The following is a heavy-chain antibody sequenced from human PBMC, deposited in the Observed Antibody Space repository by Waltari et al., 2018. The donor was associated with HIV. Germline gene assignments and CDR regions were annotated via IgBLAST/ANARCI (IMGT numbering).Heavy chain of an antibody. Sequence: VQLVQSGAEVKKPGSSVKVSCTASGGAFSSYTINWVRKAPGQGLEWLGRIIPMSNTPNNAQKFQGRVTITADKSTSTAYMELTSLRSDDTAVYYCASARETMGVDFDSWGLGTLVTVSS. CDR1: GGAFSSYT. CDR2: IIPMSNTP. J-gene: IGHJ4*02. CDR3: ASARETMGVDFDS. V-gene: IGHV1-69*08. D-gene: IGHD3-16*01.